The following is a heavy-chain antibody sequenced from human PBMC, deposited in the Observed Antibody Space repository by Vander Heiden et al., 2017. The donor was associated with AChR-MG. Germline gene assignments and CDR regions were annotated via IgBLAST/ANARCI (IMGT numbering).Heavy chain of an antibody. CDR1: GYTFTSYY. CDR2: INPSGGST. V-gene: IGHV1-46*03. Sequence: QVQLVQSGAEVKKPGASVKVSCKASGYTFTSYYMHWVRQAPGQGLEWMGIINPSGGSTSYAQKFQGRVTMTRDTSTSTVYMELSSLRSEDTAVYYCARDPTYCGGDCYSWFDPWGQRTLVTVSS. D-gene: IGHD2-21*02. J-gene: IGHJ5*02. CDR3: ARDPTYCGGDCYSWFDP.